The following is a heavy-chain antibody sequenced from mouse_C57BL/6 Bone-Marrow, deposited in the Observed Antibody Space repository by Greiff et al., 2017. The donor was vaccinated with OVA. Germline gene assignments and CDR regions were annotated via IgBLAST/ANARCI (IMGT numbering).Heavy chain of an antibody. CDR3: ARGDYDYDEGVDY. V-gene: IGHV1-76*01. Sequence: QVQLKESGAELVRPGASVKLSCKASGYTFTDYYINWVKQRPGQGLEWIARIYPGSGNTYYNEKFKGKATLTAEKSSSTAYMQLSSLTSEDSAVYFCARGDYDYDEGVDYWGQGTTLTVSS. D-gene: IGHD2-4*01. CDR1: GYTFTDYY. CDR2: IYPGSGNT. J-gene: IGHJ2*01.